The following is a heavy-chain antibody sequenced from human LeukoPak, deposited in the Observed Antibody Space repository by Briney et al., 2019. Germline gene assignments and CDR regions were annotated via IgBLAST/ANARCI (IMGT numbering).Heavy chain of an antibody. Sequence: GGSLRLSCVASGFTFSYYTMHWVRQAPGKGLEWVSAISGRGGSTYYADSVKGRFTISRDNSKNTLYLQMNSLRAEDTAVYYCAKIPGTYYDFWSGSHDYMDVWGKGTTVTVSS. V-gene: IGHV3-23*01. CDR1: GFTFSYYT. CDR2: ISGRGGST. J-gene: IGHJ6*03. CDR3: AKIPGTYYDFWSGSHDYMDV. D-gene: IGHD3-3*01.